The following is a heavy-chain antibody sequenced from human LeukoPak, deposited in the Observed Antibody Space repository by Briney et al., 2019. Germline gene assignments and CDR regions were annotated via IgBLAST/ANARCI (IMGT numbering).Heavy chain of an antibody. J-gene: IGHJ3*02. CDR3: ARDREYYDSSGYYYCDAFDI. Sequence: SETLSLTCTVSGGSISSHYWSWIRQPPGKGLEWLGYIYYSGSTNYNPSLKSRVTISVDTSKNQFSLKLSSVTAADTAVYYCARDREYYDSSGYYYCDAFDIWGQGTMVTVS. CDR2: IYYSGST. CDR1: GGSISSHY. V-gene: IGHV4-59*11. D-gene: IGHD3-22*01.